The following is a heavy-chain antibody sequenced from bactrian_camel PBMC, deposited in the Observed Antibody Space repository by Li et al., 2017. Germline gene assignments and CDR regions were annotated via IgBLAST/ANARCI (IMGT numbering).Heavy chain of an antibody. CDR2: VSTGGSST. Sequence: VESGGGSAQVGGSLRLSCSASADALMYMAWFRQAPGQKREAVAAVSTGGSSTMYVDSVKGRFTISQGATNTVNLQMNNLKAEDTAIYYCAADVGMMSGDCRPNYWGQGTQVTVS. CDR1: ADALMY. D-gene: IGHD7*01. V-gene: IGHV3S53*01. CDR3: AADVGMMSGDCRPNY. J-gene: IGHJ4*01.